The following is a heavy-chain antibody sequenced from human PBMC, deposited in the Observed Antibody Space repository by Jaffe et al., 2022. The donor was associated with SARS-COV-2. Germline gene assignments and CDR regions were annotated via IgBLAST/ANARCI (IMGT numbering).Heavy chain of an antibody. CDR2: ISWNSGSI. CDR3: AKDLAEHQSYYYYGMDV. J-gene: IGHJ6*02. CDR1: GFTFDDYA. V-gene: IGHV3-9*01. Sequence: EVQLVESGGGLVQPGRSLRLSCAASGFTFDDYAMHWVRQAPGKGLEWVSGISWNSGSIGYADSVKGRFTISRDNAKNSLYLQMNSLRAEDTALYYCAKDLAEHQSYYYYGMDVWGQGTTVTVSS.